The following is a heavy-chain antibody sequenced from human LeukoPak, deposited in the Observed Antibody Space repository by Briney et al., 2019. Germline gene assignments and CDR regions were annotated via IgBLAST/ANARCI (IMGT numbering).Heavy chain of an antibody. D-gene: IGHD3-10*02. V-gene: IGHV3-23*01. Sequence: GGSLRLSCAASGFTFSSYGMSWVRQAPGKGLEWVSGISGSGGIIYYADSVKGRFTISRDNAKNSLYLQMNSLRAEDTAVYYCAELGITMIGGVWGKGTTVTISS. J-gene: IGHJ6*04. CDR3: AELGITMIGGV. CDR2: ISGSGGII. CDR1: GFTFSSYG.